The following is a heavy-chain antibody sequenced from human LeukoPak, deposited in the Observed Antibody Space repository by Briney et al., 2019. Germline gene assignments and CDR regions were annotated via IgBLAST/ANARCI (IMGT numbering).Heavy chain of an antibody. CDR1: GFTFSSYS. CDR3: TRVSWRGEIY. D-gene: IGHD3-3*01. V-gene: IGHV3-48*04. Sequence: PGGSLRLSCAASGFTFSSYSMNWVRQAPGKGLEWVSSISRGGSPIFYAESVKGRFTTSRDNAKKSLFLQMNSLRAEDAAVYYCTRVSWRGEIYWGQGTLVSVSS. CDR2: ISRGGSPI. J-gene: IGHJ4*02.